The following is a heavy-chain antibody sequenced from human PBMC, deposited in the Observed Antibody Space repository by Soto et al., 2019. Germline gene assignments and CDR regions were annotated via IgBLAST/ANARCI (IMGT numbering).Heavy chain of an antibody. CDR1: GGSINSYW. J-gene: IGHJ4*02. Sequence: QVQLQESGPGLVKPSETLCLTCSVSGGSINSYWWSWIRQPAGKGLEWIGRVYSSGTTDYNPSLNSRATMSVETSKNQFSLKLSSVTAADTAVYYCARDIGSYAYGEGYWGQGIQVTVSS. D-gene: IGHD3-10*01. CDR2: VYSSGTT. CDR3: ARDIGSYAYGEGY. V-gene: IGHV4-4*07.